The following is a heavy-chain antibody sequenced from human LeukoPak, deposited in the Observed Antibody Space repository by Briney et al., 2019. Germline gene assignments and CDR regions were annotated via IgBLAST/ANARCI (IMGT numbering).Heavy chain of an antibody. CDR2: IYSGGNT. V-gene: IGHV3-53*01. CDR3: AREGYGVYTFDY. CDR1: GFTFSSYA. D-gene: IGHD4-17*01. Sequence: PGGSLRLSCAASGFTFSSYAMSWVRQAPGKGLEWVSVIYSGGNTFYADFVKGRFTISRDNSKNTLYLQMNSLRAEDTAVYYCAREGYGVYTFDYWGQGTLVTVSS. J-gene: IGHJ4*02.